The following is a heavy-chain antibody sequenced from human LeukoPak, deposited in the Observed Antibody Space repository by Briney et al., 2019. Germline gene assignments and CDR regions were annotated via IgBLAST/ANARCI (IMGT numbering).Heavy chain of an antibody. J-gene: IGHJ5*02. Sequence: SGGSVRLSCAASGFTFSSFGMQWVRHAPGKGRVGLAYIPYDGSNKYYADSVKGRFTISRDNSKNTLYLQMNSLRAEDTAVYYCAKERSTMVRGGAPNWFDPWGQGTLVTVSS. CDR1: GFTFSSFG. CDR3: AKERSTMVRGGAPNWFDP. D-gene: IGHD3-10*01. V-gene: IGHV3-30*02. CDR2: IPYDGSNK.